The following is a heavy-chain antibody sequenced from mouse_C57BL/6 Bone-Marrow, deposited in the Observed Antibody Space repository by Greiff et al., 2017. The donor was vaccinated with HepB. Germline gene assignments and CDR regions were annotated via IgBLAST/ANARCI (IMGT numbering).Heavy chain of an antibody. V-gene: IGHV3-6*01. J-gene: IGHJ4*01. CDR2: ISYDGSN. CDR3: ARRGSSSAMDY. CDR1: GYSITSGYY. Sequence: EVQLQQSGPGLVKPSQSLSLTCSVTGYSITSGYYWNWIRQFPGNKLEWMGYISYDGSNNYNPSLKNRISITRDTSKNQFFLKLNSVTTEDTATYYCARRGSSSAMDYWGQGTSVTVSS. D-gene: IGHD1-1*01.